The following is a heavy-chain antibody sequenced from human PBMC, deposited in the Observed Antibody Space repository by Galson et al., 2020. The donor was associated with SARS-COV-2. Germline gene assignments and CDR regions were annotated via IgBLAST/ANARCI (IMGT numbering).Heavy chain of an antibody. D-gene: IGHD4-17*01. V-gene: IGHV3-33*01. CDR1: GFTFSSYG. J-gene: IGHJ6*02. Sequence: GESLKISCAASGFTFSSYGMHWVRQAPGNGLEWVAVRGYDGSNQYYADSVNGRFTISRDNSKNTLYLQMNSLRAEDTAVYYCAADYGAYATYYYYYGMDVWGQGTTVTVSS. CDR3: AADYGAYATYYYYYGMDV. CDR2: RGYDGSNQ.